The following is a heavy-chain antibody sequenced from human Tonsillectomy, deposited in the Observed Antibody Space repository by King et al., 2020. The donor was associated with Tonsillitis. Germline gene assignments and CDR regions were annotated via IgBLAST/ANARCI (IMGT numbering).Heavy chain of an antibody. CDR1: GFTFSSYG. V-gene: IGHV3-30*02. J-gene: IGHJ4*02. Sequence: QLVQSGGGVVQPGGSLRLSCAASGFTFSSYGMHWVRQAPGKGLEWVAFIRYDGSNKYYADSVKGRFTISRDNSKNTLYLQMNSLRAEDTAVYYCAKDSDVLLWFGELTDPYFVYWGQGTLVTVSS. D-gene: IGHD3-10*01. CDR3: AKDSDVLLWFGELTDPYFVY. CDR2: IRYDGSNK.